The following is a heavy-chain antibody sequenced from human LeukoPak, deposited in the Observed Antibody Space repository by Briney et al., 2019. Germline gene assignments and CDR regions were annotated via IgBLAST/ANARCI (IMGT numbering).Heavy chain of an antibody. CDR2: VNPNSGGT. V-gene: IGHV1-2*02. CDR3: AITYSGSYPDY. D-gene: IGHD1-26*01. CDR1: GYTFNGYQ. Sequence: ASVKVSCKASGYTFNGYQMYWVRQAPGQGLEWMGWVNPNSGGTNYAQKFQGRVTMTRDTSISTAYMELSRLRSVDTALYYCAITYSGSYPDYWGQGTLVTVSS. J-gene: IGHJ4*02.